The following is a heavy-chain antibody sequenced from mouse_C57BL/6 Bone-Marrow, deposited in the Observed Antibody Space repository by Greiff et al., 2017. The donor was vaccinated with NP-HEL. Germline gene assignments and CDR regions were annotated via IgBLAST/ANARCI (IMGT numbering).Heavy chain of an antibody. CDR2: IYPRSGNT. CDR1: GYTFTSYG. D-gene: IGHD1-1*01. Sequence: QVQLQQSGAELARPGASVKLSCKASGYTFTSYGISWVKQRTGQGLEWIGEIYPRSGNTYYNEKFKGKATLTADKSSSTAYMELRSLTSEDSAVYFCARAEIYYYGSSYVWFAYWGQGTLVTVSA. J-gene: IGHJ3*01. V-gene: IGHV1-81*01. CDR3: ARAEIYYYGSSYVWFAY.